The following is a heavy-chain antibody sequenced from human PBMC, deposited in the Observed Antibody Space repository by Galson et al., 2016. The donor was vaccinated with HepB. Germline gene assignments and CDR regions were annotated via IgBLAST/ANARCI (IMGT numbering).Heavy chain of an antibody. CDR1: DDSISSSSYY. D-gene: IGHD3-22*01. Sequence: SETLSLTCTVSDDSISSSSYYWGWIRQPPGKRLEWIGSIFFSGSSYSHPSLKSRVTISVDTSKNQFSLKLSSVTAADTAVYFCARHASYYYDSSGYFDIWGQGTMVTVS. V-gene: IGHV4-39*01. CDR3: ARHASYYYDSSGYFDI. J-gene: IGHJ3*02. CDR2: IFFSGSS.